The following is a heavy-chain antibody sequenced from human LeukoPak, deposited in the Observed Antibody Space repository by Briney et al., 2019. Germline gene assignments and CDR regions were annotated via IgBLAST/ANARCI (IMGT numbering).Heavy chain of an antibody. V-gene: IGHV1-69*06. CDR1: GGTFSSYA. D-gene: IGHD1-26*01. J-gene: IGHJ4*02. CDR3: ARVGTSGSPTYFDY. Sequence: ASVKVSCKASGGTFSSYAISWVRQAPGQGLEWMGRIIPIFGTANYAQKFQGRVTITADKSTSTAYMELSSLRSEDTAVYYCARVGTSGSPTYFDYWGQGTLVTVSS. CDR2: IIPIFGTA.